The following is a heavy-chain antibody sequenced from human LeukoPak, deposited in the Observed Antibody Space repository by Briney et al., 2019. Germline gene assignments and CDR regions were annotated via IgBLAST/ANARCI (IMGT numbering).Heavy chain of an antibody. CDR3: ARASTLGDYLDY. V-gene: IGHV4-61*01. CDR1: GGSVSSSSYC. Sequence: SETLSLTCTVSGGSVSSSSYCWGWIRQPPGKGLAWIGYIYYSGSTHYNPSLQSRVTISLDTSKNQFSLKLTSVTAADTAVYFCARASTLGDYLDYWGQGTLVTVSS. CDR2: IYYSGST. D-gene: IGHD5/OR15-5a*01. J-gene: IGHJ4*02.